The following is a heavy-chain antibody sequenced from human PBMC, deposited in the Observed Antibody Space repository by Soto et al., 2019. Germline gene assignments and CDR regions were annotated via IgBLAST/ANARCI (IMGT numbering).Heavy chain of an antibody. CDR1: GLTFRSYW. Sequence: GGSLRLSCAASGLTFRSYWMTWVRQAPGKGLEWVANINQGGSEKYYVDSVKGRFTISRDNAKNSLYLQMNSLRAEDTAVYYCARDLAYFDFWGQGTLVTVSS. CDR2: INQGGSEK. V-gene: IGHV3-7*01. CDR3: ARDLAYFDF. J-gene: IGHJ4*02.